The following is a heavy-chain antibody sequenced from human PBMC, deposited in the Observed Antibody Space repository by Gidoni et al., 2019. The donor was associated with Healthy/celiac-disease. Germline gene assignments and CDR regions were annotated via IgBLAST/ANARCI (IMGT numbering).Heavy chain of an antibody. J-gene: IGHJ4*02. D-gene: IGHD2-21*02. V-gene: IGHV4-34*01. Sequence: QVQLQQWGAGLLKPSETLSLTCAVYGGSFSGYYWSWIRQPPGKGLEWIGEINHSGSTNYNPSLKSRVTISVDTSKNQFSLKLSSVTAADTAVYYCARGTLQTPRRKTYCGGDCYGLVYWGQGTLVTVSS. CDR3: ARGTLQTPRRKTYCGGDCYGLVY. CDR2: INHSGST. CDR1: GGSFSGYY.